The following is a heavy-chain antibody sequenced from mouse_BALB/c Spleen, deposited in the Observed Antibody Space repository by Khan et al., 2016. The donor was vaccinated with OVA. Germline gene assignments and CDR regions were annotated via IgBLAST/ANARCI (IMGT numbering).Heavy chain of an antibody. CDR3: KRGGYGSPFAY. CDR2: INPSNGGT. CDR1: GYTFPSYY. D-gene: IGHD1-1*01. V-gene: IGHV1S81*02. Sequence: QVQLQQSGAELVKPGASVKLSCKASGYTFPSYYMYCVKQRPGQGLEWIGEINPSNGGTNVNEKFKSKATLTVDKSSSTAYMEVSSLSSEDSAAYYCKRGGYGSPFAYWGQGTLVTVSA. J-gene: IGHJ3*01.